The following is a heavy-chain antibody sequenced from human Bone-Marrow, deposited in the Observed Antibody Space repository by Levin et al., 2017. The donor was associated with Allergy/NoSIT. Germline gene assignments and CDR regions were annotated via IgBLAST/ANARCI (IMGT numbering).Heavy chain of an antibody. CDR1: GTSISNDY. CDR3: ARGHSSGATYFNF. Sequence: SETLSLTCSVSGTSISNDYWSWIRQPAGRGLEWIGRVYGSGGTEYNPSLTSRVTMSLDTSKNQFSLRLSSVTAADTAMYYCARGHSSGATYFNFWGQGTLVTVSS. V-gene: IGHV4-4*07. D-gene: IGHD3/OR15-3a*01. J-gene: IGHJ4*02. CDR2: VYGSGGT.